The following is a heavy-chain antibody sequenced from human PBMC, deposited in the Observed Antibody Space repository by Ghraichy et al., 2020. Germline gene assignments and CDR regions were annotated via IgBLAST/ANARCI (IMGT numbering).Heavy chain of an antibody. V-gene: IGHV3-74*01. CDR3: ARDGYSSSWYGALDI. Sequence: GGSLRLSCAASGFTFSSYWMHWVRQAPGKGLVWVSRINSDGSSTSYADSVKGRFTISRDNAKNTLYLQMNSLRAEDTAVYYCARDGYSSSWYGALDIWGQGTMVTVSS. D-gene: IGHD6-13*01. CDR1: GFTFSSYW. J-gene: IGHJ3*02. CDR2: INSDGSST.